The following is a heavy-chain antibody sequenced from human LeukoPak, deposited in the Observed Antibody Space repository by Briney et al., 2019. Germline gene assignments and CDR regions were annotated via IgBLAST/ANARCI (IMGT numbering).Heavy chain of an antibody. D-gene: IGHD6-19*01. V-gene: IGHV3-48*01. CDR3: ARRGASSGGLDY. CDR1: GFTFSSYS. J-gene: IGHJ4*02. Sequence: PGGSLRLSCAASGFTFSSYSMNWVRQAPGKGLEWVSYISYSSSTIYYADSVKGRFTISRDNAKNSLYLQMNSLRAEDTAVCYCARRGASSGGLDYWGQGTLVTVSS. CDR2: ISYSSSTI.